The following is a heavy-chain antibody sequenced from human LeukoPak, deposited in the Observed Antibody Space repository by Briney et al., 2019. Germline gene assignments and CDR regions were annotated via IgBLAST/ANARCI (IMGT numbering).Heavy chain of an antibody. J-gene: IGHJ5*02. V-gene: IGHV4-59*01. CDR2: IYYKGNT. D-gene: IGHD1-1*01. Sequence: HSETLSPTCTLSGGSITHYHWTWIRQPPGKGLECIGNIYYKGNTNYNPSLKSRVTMSVDTSTNHLSLKVRSVTAADTAVYFCARGLQTGRNDAFDPWGQGTLVTVSS. CDR3: ARGLQTGRNDAFDP. CDR1: GGSITHYH.